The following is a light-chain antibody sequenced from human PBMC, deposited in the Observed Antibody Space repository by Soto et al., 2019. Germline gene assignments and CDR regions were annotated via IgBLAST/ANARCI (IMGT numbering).Light chain of an antibody. CDR1: QAISNY. CDR2: AAS. J-gene: IGKJ4*01. V-gene: IGKV1-9*01. CDR3: HHLISYPLN. Sequence: DIRLSQSPSFLSASLGDGVTITCRASQAISNYLAWYQQKPGKAPKVLISAASTLQSGVPSRFSGSGSATEFTLTISSLQPEDSATYYFHHLISYPLNVGGGTKMDIK.